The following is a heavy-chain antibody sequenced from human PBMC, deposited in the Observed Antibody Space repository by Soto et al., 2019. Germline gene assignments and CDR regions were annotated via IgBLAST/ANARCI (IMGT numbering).Heavy chain of an antibody. Sequence: GGSLRLSCAASGFTFSSYAMSWVRQAPGKGLEWVSAISGSGGSTYYADSVKGRFTISRVNSKNTLYLQMNSLRAEDTAVYYCAKPYERRGSYYFDYWGQGTLVTVSS. D-gene: IGHD1-26*01. CDR3: AKPYERRGSYYFDY. V-gene: IGHV3-23*01. CDR1: GFTFSSYA. J-gene: IGHJ4*02. CDR2: ISGSGGST.